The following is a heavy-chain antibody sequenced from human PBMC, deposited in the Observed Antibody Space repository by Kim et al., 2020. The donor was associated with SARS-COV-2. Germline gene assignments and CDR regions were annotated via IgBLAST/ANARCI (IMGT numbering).Heavy chain of an antibody. V-gene: IGHV1-69*13. J-gene: IGHJ5*02. Sequence: SVKVSCKASGGTFSSYAISWVRQAPGQGLEWMGGIIPIFGTANYAQKFQGRVTITADESTSTAYMELSSLRSEDTAVYYCARDEGIVVAPAGWFDPWGQGTLVTVSS. CDR2: IIPIFGTA. CDR1: GGTFSSYA. CDR3: ARDEGIVVAPAGWFDP. D-gene: IGHD2-21*01.